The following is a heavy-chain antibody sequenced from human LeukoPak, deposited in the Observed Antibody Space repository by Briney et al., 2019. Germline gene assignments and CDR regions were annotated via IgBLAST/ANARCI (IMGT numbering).Heavy chain of an antibody. CDR3: ARGEGTEALLDY. V-gene: IGHV3-23*01. D-gene: IGHD1-7*01. CDR1: GFTFNDYA. CDR2: ISSSGANT. Sequence: GGSVTLSCAASGFTFNDYAMSWVRQTPGKGLEWVSTISSSGANTYYADSVMGRFTIFRDNSKNTLYLQMNSLRAEDRAVYYCARGEGTEALLDYWGQGTLVTVSS. J-gene: IGHJ4*02.